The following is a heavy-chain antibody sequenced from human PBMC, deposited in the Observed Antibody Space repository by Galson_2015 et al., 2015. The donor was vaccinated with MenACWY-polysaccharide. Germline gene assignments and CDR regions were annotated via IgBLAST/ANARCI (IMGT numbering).Heavy chain of an antibody. CDR2: IFHSGTT. CDR3: ARVEKYSGSFYILY. D-gene: IGHD1-26*01. J-gene: IGHJ4*02. V-gene: IGHV4-38-2*02. CDR1: DYSIRIGYF. Sequence: SETLSLTCTVSDYSIRIGYFWGWIRQPPGKGLEWIASIFHSGTTYYNPSLKSRVTISVDTSKNQFSLKLSSVTAADTAVYYCARVEKYSGSFYILYWGQGTLVTVSS.